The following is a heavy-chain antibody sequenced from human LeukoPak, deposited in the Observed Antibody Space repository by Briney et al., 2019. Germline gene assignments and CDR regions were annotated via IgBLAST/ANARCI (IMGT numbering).Heavy chain of an antibody. Sequence: ASVKVSCKASGYTFTSYYMHWVRQAPGQGLEWMGIINPSGGSTSYAQKFQGRVTMTRDMSTSTVYMGLSSLRSEDTAVYYCARVTYFNAFDIWGQGTMVTVSS. CDR1: GYTFTSYY. CDR3: ARVTYFNAFDI. V-gene: IGHV1-46*01. CDR2: INPSGGST. D-gene: IGHD2/OR15-2a*01. J-gene: IGHJ3*02.